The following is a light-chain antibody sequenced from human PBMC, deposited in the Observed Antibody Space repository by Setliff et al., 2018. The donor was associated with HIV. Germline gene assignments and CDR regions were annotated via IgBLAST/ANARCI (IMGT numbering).Light chain of an antibody. J-gene: IGLJ1*01. Sequence: QSVLIQPPSVSGSPGQSVTISCTGTSSDVGSYDYVSWYQQDPGKAPKLMIYEVSNRPSGVSDRFSGSKSGNTASLTISGLQAEDEADYYCSSYTGSSTLYVFGTGTKVTVL. V-gene: IGLV2-14*01. CDR3: SSYTGSSTLYV. CDR1: SSDVGSYDY. CDR2: EVS.